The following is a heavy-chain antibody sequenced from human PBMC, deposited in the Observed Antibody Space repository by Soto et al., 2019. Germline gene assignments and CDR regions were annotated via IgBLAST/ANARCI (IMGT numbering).Heavy chain of an antibody. J-gene: IGHJ6*02. Sequence: GGSLRLSCAASGFTFSNYAMSWVRQAPGKGLEWVASISGTGDGTYYGDSVKGRFTISRDSSSSTLYLEMNNLGGEDTAVYFCTKSRRGILMVYGFGGMDVWGRGTTVTVSS. D-gene: IGHD2-8*01. CDR3: TKSRRGILMVYGFGGMDV. V-gene: IGHV3-23*01. CDR2: ISGTGDGT. CDR1: GFTFSNYA.